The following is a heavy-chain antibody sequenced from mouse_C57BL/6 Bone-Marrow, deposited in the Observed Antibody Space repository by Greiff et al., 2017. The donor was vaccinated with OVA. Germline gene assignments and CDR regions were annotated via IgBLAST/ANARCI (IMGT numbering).Heavy chain of an antibody. CDR2: IDPSDSYT. J-gene: IGHJ2*01. CDR3: ARPAEDY. V-gene: IGHV1-50*01. Sequence: QVQLQQPGAELVKPGASVKLSCKASGYTFTSYWMQWVKQRPGQGLEWIGEIDPSDSYTNYNQKFKGKATLTVDTSSSTAYIQLSSLTSEDSAVYYCARPAEDYWGQGTTLTVSS. CDR1: GYTFTSYW.